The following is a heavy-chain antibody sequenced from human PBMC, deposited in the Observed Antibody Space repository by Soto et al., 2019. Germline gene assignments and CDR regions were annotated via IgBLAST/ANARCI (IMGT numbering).Heavy chain of an antibody. Sequence: QVPLVESGGGVVQPGRSLRLSCAASGFTFSNYAMHWVRQAPGKGLEWVALISYDGTNKYYADSVKGRFTISRDNSKNTLYLQMNSLRAEDTAVYYCASTVTTLVVDYWGQGTLVTVSS. V-gene: IGHV3-30-3*01. CDR2: ISYDGTNK. D-gene: IGHD4-17*01. J-gene: IGHJ4*02. CDR3: ASTVTTLVVDY. CDR1: GFTFSNYA.